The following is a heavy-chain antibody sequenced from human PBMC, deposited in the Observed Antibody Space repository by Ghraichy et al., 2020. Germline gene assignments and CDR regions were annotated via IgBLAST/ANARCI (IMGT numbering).Heavy chain of an antibody. J-gene: IGHJ4*02. CDR3: ARSIYGDYGPFGY. Sequence: SVKVSCKASGGTFSSYAISWVRQAPGQGLEWMGGIIPIFGTANYAQKFQGRVTITADESTSTAYMELSSLRSEDTAVYYCARSIYGDYGPFGYWGQGTLVTVSS. D-gene: IGHD4-17*01. CDR2: IIPIFGTA. V-gene: IGHV1-69*13. CDR1: GGTFSSYA.